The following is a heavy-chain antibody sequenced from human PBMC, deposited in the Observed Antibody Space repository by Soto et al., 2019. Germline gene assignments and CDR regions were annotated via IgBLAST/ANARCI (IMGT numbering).Heavy chain of an antibody. CDR3: ARYSSPEFEAFDI. D-gene: IGHD6-13*01. V-gene: IGHV4-61*01. J-gene: IGHJ3*02. CDR2: IHYSGST. CDR1: GGSVSSGSYY. Sequence: SETLSLTCTVSGGSVSSGSYYWNWIRQPPGKGLEWIGFIHYSGSTNYNPSLKSRVTISGDTSKKQFSLKLHSVTAADTAVYYCARYSSPEFEAFDIWGQGXMVTVSS.